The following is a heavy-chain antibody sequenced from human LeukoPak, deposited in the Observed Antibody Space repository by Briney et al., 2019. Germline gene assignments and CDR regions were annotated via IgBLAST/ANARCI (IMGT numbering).Heavy chain of an antibody. D-gene: IGHD3-3*01. CDR1: GYTFTGYY. V-gene: IGHV1-2*02. Sequence: ASVKVSCKASGYTFTGYYMHWVRQAPGQGLEWMGWINPNSGGTNYAQKFQGRVTMTRDTSISTAYMELSRLRSDDTAVYYCARATSYDFWSGPHFDYWGQGTLVTVSS. J-gene: IGHJ4*02. CDR2: INPNSGGT. CDR3: ARATSYDFWSGPHFDY.